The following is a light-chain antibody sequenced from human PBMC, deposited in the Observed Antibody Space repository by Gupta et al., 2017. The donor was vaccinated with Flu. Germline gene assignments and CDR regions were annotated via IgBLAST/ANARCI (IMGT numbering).Light chain of an antibody. CDR1: SSDVGNYDY. J-gene: IGLJ1*01. Sequence: SITIPCTGSSSDVGNYDYVAWYQQHAGKAPKLIMHDVNQRPSGISNRFSGSKSGLTASLTITGLQTDDEADYYCSSYTTSSTEVFGAGTKVTVL. V-gene: IGLV2-14*03. CDR3: SSYTTSSTEV. CDR2: DVN.